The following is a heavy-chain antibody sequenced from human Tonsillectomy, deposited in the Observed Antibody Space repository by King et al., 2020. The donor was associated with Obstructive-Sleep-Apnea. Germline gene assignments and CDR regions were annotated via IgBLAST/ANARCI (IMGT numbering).Heavy chain of an antibody. Sequence: VQLVESGAEVKKPGESLKISCKGSGYTFTTYWIGWVRQLPGKGLEWMGIIYPGDSDTSYSPSFQGQVTISADKSTSTAYLHWSSLKASDTAMYYCAGHIAVGLPRDAFYIWGQGTMVTVS. CDR2: IYPGDSDT. CDR1: GYTFTTYW. J-gene: IGHJ3*02. V-gene: IGHV5-51*01. D-gene: IGHD6-19*01. CDR3: AGHIAVGLPRDAFYI.